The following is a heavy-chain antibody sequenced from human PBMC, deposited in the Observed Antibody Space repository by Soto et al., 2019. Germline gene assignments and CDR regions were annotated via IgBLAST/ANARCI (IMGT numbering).Heavy chain of an antibody. V-gene: IGHV3-30-3*01. CDR3: ARAPYSSGWGGYFDY. D-gene: IGHD6-19*01. Sequence: AGGSLRLSCAASGFTFSSYAMHWVRQAPGKGLEWVAVISYDGSNKYYADSVKGRFTISRDNSKNTLYLQMNSLRAEDTAVYYCARAPYSSGWGGYFDYWGQGTLVTSPQ. CDR2: ISYDGSNK. CDR1: GFTFSSYA. J-gene: IGHJ4*02.